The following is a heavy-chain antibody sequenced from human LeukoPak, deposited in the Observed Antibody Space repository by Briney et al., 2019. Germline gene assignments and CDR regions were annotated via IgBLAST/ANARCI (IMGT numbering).Heavy chain of an antibody. Sequence: PSETLSLTCTVSGGSISSYYWSWIRRPPGKGLEWIGYIYYSGSTNYNPSLKSRVTISVDTSKNQFSLKLSSVTAADAAVYYCARVHYDFWSGYYFYFDYWGQGTLVTVSS. CDR3: ARVHYDFWSGYYFYFDY. CDR1: GGSISSYY. CDR2: IYYSGST. D-gene: IGHD3-3*01. J-gene: IGHJ4*02. V-gene: IGHV4-59*01.